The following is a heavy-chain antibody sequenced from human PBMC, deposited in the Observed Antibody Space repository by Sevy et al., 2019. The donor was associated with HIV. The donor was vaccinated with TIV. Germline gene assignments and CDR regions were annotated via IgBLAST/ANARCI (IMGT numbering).Heavy chain of an antibody. J-gene: IGHJ4*02. CDR3: VKDLAYDNTYLDY. CDR2: IWYDGSNK. D-gene: IGHD3-22*01. CDR1: GFTFSSYG. Sequence: GGSLRLSCAASGFTFSSYGMHWVRQAPGKGLEWVAVIWYDGSNKYYADSVKGRFTVSRDNSRNTLYLQINSLGAEDTAVYYCVKDLAYDNTYLDYWGQGTLVTVSS. V-gene: IGHV3-33*06.